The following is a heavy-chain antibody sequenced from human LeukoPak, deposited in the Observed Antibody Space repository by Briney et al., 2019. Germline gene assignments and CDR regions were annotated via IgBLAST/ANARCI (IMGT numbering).Heavy chain of an antibody. CDR2: IYYSGST. CDR1: GGSISSSSYY. V-gene: IGHV4-39*07. CDR3: ARVLGDYFDL. D-gene: IGHD4-17*01. J-gene: IGHJ2*01. Sequence: PSETLSLTCTVSGGSISSSSYYWGWIRQPPGKGLEWIGSIYYSGSTYYNPSLKSRVTISVDTSKNQFSLKMTSVTAADTAVYYCARVLGDYFDLWGRGTLVTVSS.